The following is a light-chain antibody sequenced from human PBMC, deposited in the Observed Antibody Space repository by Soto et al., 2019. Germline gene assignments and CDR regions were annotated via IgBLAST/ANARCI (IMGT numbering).Light chain of an antibody. V-gene: IGLV7-46*01. CDR3: LLSYNGPYV. CDR2: DTT. Sequence: QSVVTQDPSRTVSPGGTVALTCGASTGAVTNGHYPYWFQQKPGQAPRTLIYDTTNRHSWTPARFSGSLLRGKAALTLSGAQPEDEAEYYCLLSYNGPYVFGTGTKVTVL. J-gene: IGLJ1*01. CDR1: TGAVTNGHY.